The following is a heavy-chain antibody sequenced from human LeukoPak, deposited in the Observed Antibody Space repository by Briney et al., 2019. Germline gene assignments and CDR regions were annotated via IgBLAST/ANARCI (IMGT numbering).Heavy chain of an antibody. CDR3: ARDKTSVDIVATTLGL. V-gene: IGHV3-11*04. Sequence: GGSLRLSCAASGFTFSDYYMSWIRQAPGKGLEWVSYISSSGSTIYYADSVKGRFTISRDNAKNSLYLQMNSLRAEDTAVYYCARDKTSVDIVATTLGLWGQGTLVTVSS. D-gene: IGHD5-12*01. J-gene: IGHJ4*02. CDR1: GFTFSDYY. CDR2: ISSSGSTI.